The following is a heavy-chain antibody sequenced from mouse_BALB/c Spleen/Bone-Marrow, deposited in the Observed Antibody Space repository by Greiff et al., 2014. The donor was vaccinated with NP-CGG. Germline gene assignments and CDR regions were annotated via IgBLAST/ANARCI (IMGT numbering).Heavy chain of an antibody. CDR2: ISDGGSYT. J-gene: IGHJ4*01. Sequence: EVQLQESGGGLVKPGGSLKLSCAASGFTFSDYYMYWVRQTPEKRLEWVATISDGGSYTYYPDSVKGRFTISRDNAKNNLYLQLSSLKSEGTAMYYCARGPHDDDMDYWGQGTSVTVSS. CDR3: ARGPHDDDMDY. V-gene: IGHV5-4*02. CDR1: GFTFSDYY. D-gene: IGHD2-3*01.